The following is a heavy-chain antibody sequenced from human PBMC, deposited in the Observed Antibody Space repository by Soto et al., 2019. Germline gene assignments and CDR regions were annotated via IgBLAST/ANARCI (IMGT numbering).Heavy chain of an antibody. V-gene: IGHV4-59*08. CDR2: IYYSGST. CDR1: GASTSGYY. D-gene: IGHD6-13*01. CDR3: ARVSSSSSFYY. J-gene: IGHJ4*02. Sequence: SESLSVTCIGCGASTSGYYCIWIRQPPGKGLEWIGYIYYSGSTNYNPSLKSRVTISVDTSKNQFSLKLSSVTAADTAVYYFARVSSSSSFYYMDQKTQVTVSS.